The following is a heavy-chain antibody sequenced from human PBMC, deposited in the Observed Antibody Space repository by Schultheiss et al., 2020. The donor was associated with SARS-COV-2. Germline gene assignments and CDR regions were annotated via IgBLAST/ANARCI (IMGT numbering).Heavy chain of an antibody. Sequence: GGSLRLSCAASGFTFSSYGMHWVRQAPGKGLEWVAVLWYNGSNKYYADSVKGRFTISRDNSKNTLYLQMNSLRAEDTAVYYCAKVHSVVVIPLGAFDIWGQGTMVTVSS. J-gene: IGHJ3*02. CDR2: LWYNGSNK. D-gene: IGHD3-22*01. V-gene: IGHV3-33*06. CDR1: GFTFSSYG. CDR3: AKVHSVVVIPLGAFDI.